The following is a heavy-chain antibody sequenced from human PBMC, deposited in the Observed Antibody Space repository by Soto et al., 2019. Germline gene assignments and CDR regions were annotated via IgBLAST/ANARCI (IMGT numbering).Heavy chain of an antibody. CDR2: FRTGGDDGTT. Sequence: GGSLRLSCAASGFTFSSYEMIWVRQAPGKGLEWVSGFRTGGDDGTTYYADSVKGRFTISRDNSKNTLFLQMNSLRAEDTAIYYCAKKVNSGPGSQYFDYWGQGTLVTVSS. CDR3: AKKVNSGPGSQYFDY. J-gene: IGHJ4*02. D-gene: IGHD3-10*01. V-gene: IGHV3-23*01. CDR1: GFTFSSYE.